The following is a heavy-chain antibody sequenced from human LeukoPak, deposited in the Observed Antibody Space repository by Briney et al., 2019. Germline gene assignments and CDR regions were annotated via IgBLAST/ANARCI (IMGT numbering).Heavy chain of an antibody. CDR1: GFTFSSYW. Sequence: PGGSLSLSCAASGFTFSSYWLSWVRQAPGKGLEWVANIKQDGSEKYYVDSVKGRFTISRDNAKNSLYLQMNSLRAEDTAVYYCARDRTRSSGWYWSYWGQGTLVTVSS. CDR2: IKQDGSEK. CDR3: ARDRTRSSGWYWSY. V-gene: IGHV3-7*01. J-gene: IGHJ4*02. D-gene: IGHD6-19*01.